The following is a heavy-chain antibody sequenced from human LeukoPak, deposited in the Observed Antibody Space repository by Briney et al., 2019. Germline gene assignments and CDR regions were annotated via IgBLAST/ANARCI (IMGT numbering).Heavy chain of an antibody. D-gene: IGHD3-9*01. Sequence: SETLSLTCTVSGGSISSYYWSWIRQPPGKGLEGIGYINYSGSTDYNPSLKSRVTMSVDTSKNQFSLKLSSVTAADTAVYFCGRRTSYDTLTGYIYWYFDLWGRGTLVTVSS. CDR1: GGSISSYY. CDR2: INYSGST. CDR3: GRRTSYDTLTGYIYWYFDL. J-gene: IGHJ2*01. V-gene: IGHV4-59*01.